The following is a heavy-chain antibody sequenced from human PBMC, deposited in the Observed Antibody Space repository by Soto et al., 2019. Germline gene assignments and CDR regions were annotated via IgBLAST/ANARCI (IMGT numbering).Heavy chain of an antibody. V-gene: IGHV4-31*03. CDR1: GGSINSGGYC. J-gene: IGHJ4*02. Sequence: QVQLQESGPGLVKPSQTLSLTCTVSGGSINSGGYCWSWIRQHPGKGLDWIGCISYGGSTSYNPSLKSRVTISVDTSKKQFSLKLTSVPAADTAVYYCSRGILVWGQGALITVSS. CDR2: ISYGGST. D-gene: IGHD2-8*02. CDR3: SRGILV.